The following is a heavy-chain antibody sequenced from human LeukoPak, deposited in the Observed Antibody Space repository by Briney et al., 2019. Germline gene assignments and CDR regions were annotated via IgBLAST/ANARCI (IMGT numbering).Heavy chain of an antibody. V-gene: IGHV5-51*01. Sequence: GESLKISFEGAGYDFTSYWIGWVRRMPGKGLEWMGIIYPGDSDTRYSPSFQGQVTISADKSITTAYLQWSSLKASDIAMYYCARLGTTVDYWGQGTLVTVSS. D-gene: IGHD4-17*01. J-gene: IGHJ4*02. CDR2: IYPGDSDT. CDR3: ARLGTTVDY. CDR1: GYDFTSYW.